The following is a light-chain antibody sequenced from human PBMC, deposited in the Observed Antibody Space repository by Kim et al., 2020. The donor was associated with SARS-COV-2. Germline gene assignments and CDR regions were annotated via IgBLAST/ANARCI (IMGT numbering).Light chain of an antibody. CDR2: EVT. V-gene: IGLV2-23*02. Sequence: QSIAITATGTRSDVGNYNLVTWYQQHQGKAPKLMIYEVTKRPSGVSNRVSGSKAGNTASLTISGLQAEDEADYYCCSYAGSRNVFGGGTQLPS. CDR3: CSYAGSRNV. CDR1: RSDVGNYNL. J-gene: IGLJ7*01.